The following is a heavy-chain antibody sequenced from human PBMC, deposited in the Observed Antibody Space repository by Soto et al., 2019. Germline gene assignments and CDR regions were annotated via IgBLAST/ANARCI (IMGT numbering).Heavy chain of an antibody. Sequence: QVQLQESGPGLVKPSQTLSLTCTVSGGSIGSGGYYWSWIRQHPGKGLEWIGYIYYSGSTYYNPSLKSRVTISVDTSKNQFSLKLSSATAADTAVYYCARVLGVVAATPYYYGMDVWGQRTPVTVSS. CDR2: IYYSGST. V-gene: IGHV4-31*03. CDR3: ARVLGVVAATPYYYGMDV. J-gene: IGHJ6*02. CDR1: GGSIGSGGYY. D-gene: IGHD2-15*01.